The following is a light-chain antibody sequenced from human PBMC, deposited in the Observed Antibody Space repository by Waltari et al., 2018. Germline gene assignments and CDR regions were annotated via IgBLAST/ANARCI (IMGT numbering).Light chain of an antibody. Sequence: DIQMTQSPSSLSASVGDRVTITCRASQGISNYLAWFPQKPGKAPKSLIYGASSLEIGVPSKFSGIGSGRDFTLTISSLQPEDFATYYCQQYNTYPWTFGQGTKVEIK. V-gene: IGKV1-16*02. J-gene: IGKJ1*01. CDR3: QQYNTYPWT. CDR2: GAS. CDR1: QGISNY.